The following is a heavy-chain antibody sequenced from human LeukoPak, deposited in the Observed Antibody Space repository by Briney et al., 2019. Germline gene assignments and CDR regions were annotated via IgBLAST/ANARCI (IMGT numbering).Heavy chain of an antibody. CDR2: IYYSGST. Sequence: SETLSLTCTVSGGSISSYYWSWIRQPPGKGLEWIGYIYYSGSTNYNPSLKSRVTISVDTSNNQFSLKLSSVTAADTAVYHCATLGHCSGGSCGAFDIWGQGTMVTVSS. CDR3: ATLGHCSGGSCGAFDI. CDR1: GGSISSYY. V-gene: IGHV4-59*01. J-gene: IGHJ3*02. D-gene: IGHD2-15*01.